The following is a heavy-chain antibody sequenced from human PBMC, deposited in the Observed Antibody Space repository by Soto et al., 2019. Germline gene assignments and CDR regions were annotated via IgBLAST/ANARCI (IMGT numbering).Heavy chain of an antibody. CDR1: GYTFTSYY. V-gene: IGHV1-46*03. CDR3: ARAREYYGSGRLLGY. Sequence: QVQLVQSGAEVKKPGASVKVSCKASGYTFTSYYMHWVRQAPGQGLEWMGIINPSGGSTSYAQKFQGRVTMTRDTSTSTVYMDLSSLRSEDTAVYYCARAREYYGSGRLLGYWGQGTLVTVSS. D-gene: IGHD3-10*01. J-gene: IGHJ4*02. CDR2: INPSGGST.